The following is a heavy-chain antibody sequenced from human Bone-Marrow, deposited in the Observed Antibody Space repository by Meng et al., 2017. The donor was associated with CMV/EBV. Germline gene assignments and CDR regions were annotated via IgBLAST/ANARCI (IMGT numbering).Heavy chain of an antibody. J-gene: IGHJ1*01. CDR2: IYSGGST. D-gene: IGHD1-7*01. CDR3: ARGGTTTPLGY. V-gene: IGHV3-53*01. Sequence: GESLKISCAASGFTVSSNYMSWVRQAPGKGLEWVSVIYSGGSTYYADSVKGRFTISRDNSKNTLYLQMNSLRAEDTAVYYCARGGTTTPLGYWVQGTLVTVSS. CDR1: GFTVSSNY.